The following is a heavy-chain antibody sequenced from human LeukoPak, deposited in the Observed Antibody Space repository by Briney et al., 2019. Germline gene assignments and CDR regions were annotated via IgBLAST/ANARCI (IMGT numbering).Heavy chain of an antibody. CDR2: IYHSGST. Sequence: SETLSLTRAVSGFSISSGYYWGWIRQPPGKGLEWIGSIYHSGSTYYNPSLKSRVTISEDTSKNQFSLKLRSVTAADTAVYYCARAICGGRSCHWFDYWGQGTLVTVSS. CDR3: ARAICGGRSCHWFDY. CDR1: GFSISSGYY. J-gene: IGHJ4*02. D-gene: IGHD2-15*01. V-gene: IGHV4-38-2*01.